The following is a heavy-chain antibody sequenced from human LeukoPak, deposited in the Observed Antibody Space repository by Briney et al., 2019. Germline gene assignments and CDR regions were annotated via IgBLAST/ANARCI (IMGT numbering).Heavy chain of an antibody. J-gene: IGHJ4*02. Sequence: SVKISCKASGGTFSSYAISWVRQAPGQGLEWMGRIIPILGIANYAQKFQGRVTITADKSTSTAYMELSSLRSEDTAVYYCARSEVGATFDYWGQGTLVTVSS. CDR1: GGTFSSYA. CDR3: ARSEVGATFDY. CDR2: IIPILGIA. V-gene: IGHV1-69*04. D-gene: IGHD1-26*01.